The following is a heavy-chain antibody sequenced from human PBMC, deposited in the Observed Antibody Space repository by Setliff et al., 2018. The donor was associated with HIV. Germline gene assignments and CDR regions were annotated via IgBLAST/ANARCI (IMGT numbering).Heavy chain of an antibody. CDR2: IYTSGST. V-gene: IGHV4-61*09. CDR1: GGSISSGSYY. CDR3: ARVGRRVVVAATDY. D-gene: IGHD2-15*01. J-gene: IGHJ4*02. Sequence: SETLSLTCSVSGGSISSGSYYWSWIRQPAGKGLEWIGHIYTSGSTNYNPSLKSRVTISVDTSKNQFSLKLSSVTAADTAVYYCARVGRRVVVAATDYWGQGTLVTVSS.